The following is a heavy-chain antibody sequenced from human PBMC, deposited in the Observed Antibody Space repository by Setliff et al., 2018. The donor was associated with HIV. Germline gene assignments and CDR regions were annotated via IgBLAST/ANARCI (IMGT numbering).Heavy chain of an antibody. V-gene: IGHV4-39*07. J-gene: IGHJ6*04. Sequence: SETLSLTCTVSGAPISTDEYYWGFIRQSPGKGLEWIGEMNHSEHYYNPTLKSRVTISMDTSKNQFSLELSSVTAADTALYYCARTITTFGVIGRGGRMDVWGKGTTVTVPS. CDR1: GAPISTDEYY. CDR3: ARTITTFGVIGRGGRMDV. D-gene: IGHD3-3*01. CDR2: MNHSEH.